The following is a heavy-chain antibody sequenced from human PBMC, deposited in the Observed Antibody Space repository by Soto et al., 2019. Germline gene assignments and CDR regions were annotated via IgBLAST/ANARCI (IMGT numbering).Heavy chain of an antibody. CDR2: IYHSGST. J-gene: IGHJ4*02. V-gene: IGHV4-30-2*01. D-gene: IGHD5-12*01. CDR1: GDYSSSGGSS. CDR3: AAGGGLPRYY. Sequence: PFQPLSHEWRVGGDYSSSGGSSYNKIQQPPGKGLEWIGYIYHSGSTYYNPSLKSRVTISVDRSKNQFSLKLSSVTAADTAVYYCAAGGGLPRYYWSQGTLVTVSS.